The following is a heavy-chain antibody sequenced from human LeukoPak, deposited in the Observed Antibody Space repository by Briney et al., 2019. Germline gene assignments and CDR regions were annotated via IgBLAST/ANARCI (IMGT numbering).Heavy chain of an antibody. CDR3: AISRVIAVAGPPGDY. CDR2: INPNSGGT. Sequence: ASVKVSCKASGYTFTGYYMHWVRQAPGQGLEWMGWINPNSGGTNYAQKFQGRVTMTRDTSISTAYMELSRLRSDDTAVYYCAISRVIAVAGPPGDYWGQGTLVTVSS. J-gene: IGHJ4*02. V-gene: IGHV1-2*02. D-gene: IGHD6-19*01. CDR1: GYTFTGYY.